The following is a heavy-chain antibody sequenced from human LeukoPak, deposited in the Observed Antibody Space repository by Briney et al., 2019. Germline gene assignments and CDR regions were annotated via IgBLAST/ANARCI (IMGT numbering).Heavy chain of an antibody. V-gene: IGHV3-30*04. CDR3: AVAGSYYYYYYMDV. CDR1: GFPFSGYN. D-gene: IGHD6-19*01. J-gene: IGHJ6*03. Sequence: PGGSLRLSCEASGFPFSGYNLHWVRQAPGKGLEWVALISHDGPNKYYADSVKGRFTISRDNAKNTLYLQMNSLRAEDTAVYYCAVAGSYYYYYYMDVWGKGTTVTVSS. CDR2: ISHDGPNK.